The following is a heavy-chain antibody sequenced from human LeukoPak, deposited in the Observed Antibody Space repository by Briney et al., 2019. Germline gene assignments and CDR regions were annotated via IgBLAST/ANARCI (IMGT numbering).Heavy chain of an antibody. Sequence: PSETLSLTCTVSGGSISSSSYYWGWIRQPPGKGLEWIGSIYYSGSTYYNPSLKSRVTISVDASKNQFSLKLSSVTAADTAVYYCARQILSSWYRSEYFQHWGQGTLVTVSS. V-gene: IGHV4-39*01. CDR3: ARQILSSWYRSEYFQH. CDR1: GGSISSSSYY. D-gene: IGHD6-13*01. J-gene: IGHJ1*01. CDR2: IYYSGST.